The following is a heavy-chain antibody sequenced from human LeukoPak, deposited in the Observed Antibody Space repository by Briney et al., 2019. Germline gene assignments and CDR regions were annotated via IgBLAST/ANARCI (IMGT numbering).Heavy chain of an antibody. V-gene: IGHV3-48*04. CDR1: GFTFSRYG. Sequence: GGSLRLSCVASGFTFSRYGMDWVRQARGKGLEWVSYMSGNTRTIDYADCVKGRFTISRDNTKNSLDLQMSSLRAEDTAVYYCARDIGYWGQGTLVTVSS. J-gene: IGHJ4*02. CDR2: MSGNTRTI. CDR3: ARDIGY.